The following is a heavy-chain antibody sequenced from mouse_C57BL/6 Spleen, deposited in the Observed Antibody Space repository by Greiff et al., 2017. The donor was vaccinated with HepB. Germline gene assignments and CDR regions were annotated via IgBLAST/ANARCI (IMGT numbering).Heavy chain of an antibody. CDR3: ARRGERANAMDY. V-gene: IGHV8-12*01. Sequence: ESGPGILQPSQTLSLTCSFSGFSLSTSGRGVSWISQPSGKGLERLAHIYWDDDKRYNPSLKSRHTISKDTSRNQVFLKITSVDTADTATYYCARRGERANAMDYWGQGTSGTVSS. CDR2: IYWDDDK. CDR1: GFSLSTSGRG. J-gene: IGHJ4*01.